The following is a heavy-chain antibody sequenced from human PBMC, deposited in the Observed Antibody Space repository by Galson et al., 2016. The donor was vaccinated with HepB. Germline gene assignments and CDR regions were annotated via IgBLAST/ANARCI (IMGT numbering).Heavy chain of an antibody. D-gene: IGHD6-13*01. V-gene: IGHV4-31*03. CDR1: GASINTDSY. J-gene: IGHJ4*02. Sequence: TLSLTCIVSGASINTDSYWTWIRHRPGKGLEWIGNIYYSGSTAYNPSLKGRVTMSMDTSKNQFSLKVTSVTAADTAMYYCARDRQRAAGTSQYWGQGALVTVSS. CDR3: ARDRQRAAGTSQY. CDR2: IYYSGST.